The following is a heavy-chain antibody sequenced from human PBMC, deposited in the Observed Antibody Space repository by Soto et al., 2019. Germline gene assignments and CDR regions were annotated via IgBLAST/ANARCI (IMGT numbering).Heavy chain of an antibody. J-gene: IGHJ5*02. CDR1: GGSVSSGSYY. CDR2: IYYSGST. D-gene: IGHD2-2*02. Sequence: PSETLSLTCTVSGGSVSSGSYYWSWIRQPPGKGLEWIGYIYYSGSTNYNPSLRSRVTISVDTSKNQFSLKLRSVTAADTAVYYCARDVGYCISTSCYSWFDPWGQGTLVTVSS. V-gene: IGHV4-61*01. CDR3: ARDVGYCISTSCYSWFDP.